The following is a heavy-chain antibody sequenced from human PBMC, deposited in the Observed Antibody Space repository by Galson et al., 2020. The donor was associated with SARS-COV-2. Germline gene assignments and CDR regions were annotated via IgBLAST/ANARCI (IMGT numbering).Heavy chain of an antibody. V-gene: IGHV2-70*11. CDR1: GFSLSTSGVC. CDR3: ARIDSSGCRGNY. Sequence: DSGPTLVKPTQTLTLTCTFSGFSLSTSGVCVNWIRQPPGKALEWLARSDWDGDRYYSTSLKTRLTISKDTSKNQVVLTMTSMDTVDTATYYCARIDSSGCRGNYWGQGTLVTVSS. J-gene: IGHJ4*02. D-gene: IGHD6-19*01. CDR2: SDWDGDR.